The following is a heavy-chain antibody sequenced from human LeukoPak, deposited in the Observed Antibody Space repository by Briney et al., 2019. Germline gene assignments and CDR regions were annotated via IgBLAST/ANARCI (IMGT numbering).Heavy chain of an antibody. V-gene: IGHV4-4*07. CDR1: GDPISSNF. Sequence: PSETLSLTCNVSGDPISSNFWNWIRQSAGNELEWIGRFHVSEISNYNPSPRSRVTMSVDTSRNQFFLNLNSVTAADTGVYYCAREPLQSRPLDVWGKGTTVTVSS. CDR3: AREPLQSRPLDV. J-gene: IGHJ6*04. D-gene: IGHD4-11*01. CDR2: FHVSEIS.